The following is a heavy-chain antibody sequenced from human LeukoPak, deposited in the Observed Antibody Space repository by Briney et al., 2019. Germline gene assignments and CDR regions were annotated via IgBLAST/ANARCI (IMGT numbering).Heavy chain of an antibody. Sequence: PSETLSLTCTVSGGSISSSSYYWGWIRQPPGKGLEWIGSIYYSGSTYYNPSLKSRVTISVDTSKNQFSLKLSSVTAADTAVYYCARDSFRGDCSSTSCPKAYYGMDVWGQGTTVTVSS. CDR2: IYYSGST. V-gene: IGHV4-39*07. D-gene: IGHD2-2*01. CDR3: ARDSFRGDCSSTSCPKAYYGMDV. CDR1: GGSISSSSYY. J-gene: IGHJ6*02.